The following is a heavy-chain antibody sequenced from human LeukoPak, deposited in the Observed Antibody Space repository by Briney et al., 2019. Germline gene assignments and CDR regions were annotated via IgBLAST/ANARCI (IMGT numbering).Heavy chain of an antibody. Sequence: GASVKVSCKASGYTFTSYGISWVRQAPGQGLEWMGWISAYNGNTNYAQKLQGRVTMTTDTSTSTAYMELRSLRSDDTAVYYCARPHYSDSSGYYSGVLGYWGQGTLVTVSS. D-gene: IGHD3-22*01. CDR1: GYTFTSYG. V-gene: IGHV1-18*01. CDR2: ISAYNGNT. J-gene: IGHJ4*02. CDR3: ARPHYSDSSGYYSGVLGY.